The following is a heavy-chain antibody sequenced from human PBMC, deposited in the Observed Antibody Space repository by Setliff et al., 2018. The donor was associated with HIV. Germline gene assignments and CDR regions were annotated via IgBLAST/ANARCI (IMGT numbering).Heavy chain of an antibody. CDR2: IYSGRGT. Sequence: KTSETLSLTCAVSGYSISSSYWWGWIRQSPGKGLEWIGNIYSGRGTYYNPSLKSRVTMSVDTSKNQFSLKLSSVTAVDTAVYYCARTALWFDEADWYFDLWGRGTLVTVSS. V-gene: IGHV4-28*01. CDR3: ARTALWFDEADWYFDL. J-gene: IGHJ2*01. CDR1: GYSISSSYW. D-gene: IGHD3-10*01.